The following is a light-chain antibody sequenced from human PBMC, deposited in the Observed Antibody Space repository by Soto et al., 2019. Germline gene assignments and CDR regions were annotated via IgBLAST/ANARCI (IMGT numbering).Light chain of an antibody. J-gene: IGLJ3*02. CDR3: SSYKSSHTLWV. CDR2: DVT. V-gene: IGLV2-14*01. CDR1: SSDVDNYDY. Sequence: QSVLTQPASISGSPGQSITISCTGISSDVDNYDYVSWYQHHPGKAPKLMIYDVTHRPSGVSNRFSGSKSGNTASLTISGLQAEDEDDYYCSSYKSSHTLWVFGGGTKVTVL.